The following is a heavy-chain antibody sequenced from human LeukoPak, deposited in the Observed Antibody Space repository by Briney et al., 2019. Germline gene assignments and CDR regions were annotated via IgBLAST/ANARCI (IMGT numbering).Heavy chain of an antibody. Sequence: GGSLRLSCAASGSTFSSYGMHWVRQAPGKGLEWVAFIRYDGSNKYYADSVKGRFTISRDNSKNTLYLQMNSLRVEDTAVYYCVPLKGDIAVVVYWGQGTLVTVSS. V-gene: IGHV3-30*02. J-gene: IGHJ4*02. CDR3: VPLKGDIAVVVY. CDR1: GSTFSSYG. D-gene: IGHD2-15*01. CDR2: IRYDGSNK.